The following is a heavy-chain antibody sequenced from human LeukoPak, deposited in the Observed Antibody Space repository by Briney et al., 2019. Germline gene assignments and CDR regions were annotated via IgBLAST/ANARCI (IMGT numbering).Heavy chain of an antibody. D-gene: IGHD1-1*01. CDR3: ATGASGPVLFDY. J-gene: IGHJ4*02. V-gene: IGHV3-48*04. CDR2: ISSSSSTI. CDR1: GFMFNDYA. Sequence: PGGSLRLSCAPSGFMFNDYALHWVRQAPGKGLEWVSYISSSSSTIYYADSVKGRFTISRDNAKNSLYLQMNSLRAEDTAVYYCATGASGPVLFDYWGQGTLVTVSS.